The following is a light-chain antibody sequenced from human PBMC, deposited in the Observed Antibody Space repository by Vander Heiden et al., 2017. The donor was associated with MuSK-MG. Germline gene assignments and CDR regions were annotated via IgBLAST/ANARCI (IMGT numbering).Light chain of an antibody. J-gene: IGKJ1*01. CDR3: QQYGSSPGWT. CDR2: GAT. CDR1: QSVSSSY. Sequence: EIVLTQSPGTLSLSPGERATLSCRASQSVSSSYLAWYQQKPGQAPRLLIYGATRKGTCIPDRFSGSGSGTDFTLTISRLEPEDFAVYYCQQYGSSPGWTFGQGTKVEIK. V-gene: IGKV3-20*01.